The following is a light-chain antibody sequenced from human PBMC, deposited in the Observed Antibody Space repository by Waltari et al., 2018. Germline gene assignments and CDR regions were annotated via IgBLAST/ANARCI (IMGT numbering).Light chain of an antibody. CDR1: SSDVGNYNL. CDR2: EVN. Sequence: QSALTQPSSVSGSPGHSVTISCTGSSSDVGNYNLVPWYQQQPGKAPKLIIFEVNKRPSGISNRFSGSKSGNTASLTISGLQPEDEADYYCCSYAGSRNMIFGGGTKLTVL. CDR3: CSYAGSRNMI. J-gene: IGLJ2*01. V-gene: IGLV2-23*02.